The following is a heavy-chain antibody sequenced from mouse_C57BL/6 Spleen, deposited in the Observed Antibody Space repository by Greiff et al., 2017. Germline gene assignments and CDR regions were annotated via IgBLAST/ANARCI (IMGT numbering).Heavy chain of an antibody. J-gene: IGHJ4*01. CDR1: GYTFNDYY. D-gene: IGHD1-1*01. Sequence: QVQLQQSGAELVKPGASVKISCKASGYTFNDYYINWVKQRPGQGLEWIGKIGPGSGSTYYNEKFKGKVTLTADKSSSTAYMQLISLTSEDSAVYFCASGTTVVAMAMDYWGQGTSVTVSS. V-gene: IGHV1-77*01. CDR3: ASGTTVVAMAMDY. CDR2: IGPGSGST.